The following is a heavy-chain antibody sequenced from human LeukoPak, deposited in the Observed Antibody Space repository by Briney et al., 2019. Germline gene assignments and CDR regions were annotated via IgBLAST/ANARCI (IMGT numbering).Heavy chain of an antibody. CDR3: AIGDSSGYYGGYFDY. CDR2: IYYSGST. J-gene: IGHJ4*02. V-gene: IGHV4-39*01. CDR1: GGSISSSSYY. D-gene: IGHD3-22*01. Sequence: PSETLSLTCTVSGGSISSSSYYWGWIRQPPGKGLEWIGSIYYSGSTYYNPSLTSRVTISVDTSKNQFSLKLSSVTAADTAVYYCAIGDSSGYYGGYFDYWGQGTLVTVSS.